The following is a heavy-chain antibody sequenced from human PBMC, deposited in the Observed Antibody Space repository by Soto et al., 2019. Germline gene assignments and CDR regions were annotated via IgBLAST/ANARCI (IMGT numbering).Heavy chain of an antibody. D-gene: IGHD2-21*02. V-gene: IGHV1-46*01. CDR1: GYTFTSYY. J-gene: IGHJ5*02. CDR3: ARGLCGGGDCRYNWFDP. CDR2: INPSGGST. Sequence: SVKVSCKASGYTFTSYYMHWVRQAPGQGLEWMGIINPSGGSTSYAQKFQGGVTMTRDTSTSTVYMELSSLRSEDTAVYYCARGLCGGGDCRYNWFDPWGQGTLVTASS.